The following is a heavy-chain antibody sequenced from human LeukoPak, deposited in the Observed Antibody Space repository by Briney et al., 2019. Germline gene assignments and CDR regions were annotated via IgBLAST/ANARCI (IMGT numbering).Heavy chain of an antibody. V-gene: IGHV1-18*01. J-gene: IGHJ5*02. D-gene: IGHD3-22*01. CDR1: GYTFTSYG. Sequence: ASVRVSCTASGYTFTSYGISWVRQAPGQGLEWMGWISAYNGNTNYAQKLQGRVTMTTDTSMNTAYMELRSLRSDDTAVYYCARLYYYDSSGQYNWFDPWGQGTLVTVSS. CDR3: ARLYYYDSSGQYNWFDP. CDR2: ISAYNGNT.